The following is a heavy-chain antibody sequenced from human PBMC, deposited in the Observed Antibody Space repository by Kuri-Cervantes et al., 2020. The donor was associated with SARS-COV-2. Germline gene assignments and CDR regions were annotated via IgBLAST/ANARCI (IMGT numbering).Heavy chain of an antibody. CDR3: AKSRGDYGYYFDY. CDR1: GVTFSSYG. Sequence: GGSLRLSCAASGVTFSSYGMHWVRQAPGKGLEWVAVISYDGSNKYYADSVKGRFTISRDNSKNTLYLQMSSLRAEDTAVYYCAKSRGDYGYYFDYWGQGTLVTVSS. D-gene: IGHD4-17*01. V-gene: IGHV3-30*18. J-gene: IGHJ4*02. CDR2: ISYDGSNK.